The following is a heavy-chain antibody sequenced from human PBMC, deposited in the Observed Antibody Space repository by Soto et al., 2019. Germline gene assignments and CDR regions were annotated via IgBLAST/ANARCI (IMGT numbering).Heavy chain of an antibody. J-gene: IGHJ4*02. Sequence: EVQLVESGGDLVQPGGSLRLSCVGSEFSVSSNYMSWVRQAPGKGLEWVSILYSDGTTHYAGSVAGRFTISRDNSKNTLYLQMNSLRAEDTAVYYCARAPTITTIFDSWGQGTLVTVSS. CDR1: EFSVSSNY. CDR3: ARAPTITTIFDS. CDR2: LYSDGTT. D-gene: IGHD4-4*01. V-gene: IGHV3-66*01.